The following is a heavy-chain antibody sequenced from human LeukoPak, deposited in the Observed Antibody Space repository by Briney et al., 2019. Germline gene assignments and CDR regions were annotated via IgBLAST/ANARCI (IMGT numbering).Heavy chain of an antibody. CDR3: ASSSSWYYFDY. Sequence: PSETLSLTCTVSGGSISIYYWSWIRQPPGKGLEWIGYIYYSGSTNYNPSLKSRVTISVDTSKNQFSLKLSSVTAADTAVYYCASSSSWYYFDYWGQGTLVTVSS. D-gene: IGHD6-13*01. CDR2: IYYSGST. CDR1: GGSISIYY. V-gene: IGHV4-59*12. J-gene: IGHJ4*02.